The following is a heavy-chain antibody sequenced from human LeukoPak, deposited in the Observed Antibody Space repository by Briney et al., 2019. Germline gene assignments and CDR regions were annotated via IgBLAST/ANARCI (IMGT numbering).Heavy chain of an antibody. CDR2: ISGSGGST. CDR3: AKVPGYSGYDYPYYYYYMDV. J-gene: IGHJ6*03. CDR1: GFTFSSYA. V-gene: IGHV3-23*01. D-gene: IGHD5-12*01. Sequence: GGSLRLSCAASGFTFSSYAMSWVRQAPGKGLEWVSAISGSGGSTYYADSVKGRFTISRDNSKNTLYLQMNSLRAEDTAVYYCAKVPGYSGYDYPYYYYYMDVWGKGTTVTVPS.